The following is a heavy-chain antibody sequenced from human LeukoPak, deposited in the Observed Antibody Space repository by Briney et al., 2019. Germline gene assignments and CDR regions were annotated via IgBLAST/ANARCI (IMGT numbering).Heavy chain of an antibody. CDR1: GFTFSSYS. Sequence: KSGGSLRLSCAGSGFTFSSYSMNWVRQAPGKGLEWVSSISSRSGYMYYADSVKGRFTISRDNAENSLYLRMNSLRAEDTAVYYCGRDPSLYDSSTWKPIDYWGQGTLVTVSS. V-gene: IGHV3-21*01. CDR2: ISSRSGYM. CDR3: GRDPSLYDSSTWKPIDY. J-gene: IGHJ4*02. D-gene: IGHD6-13*01.